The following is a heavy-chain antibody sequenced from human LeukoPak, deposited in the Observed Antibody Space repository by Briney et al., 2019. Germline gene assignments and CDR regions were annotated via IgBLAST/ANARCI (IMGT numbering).Heavy chain of an antibody. CDR1: GYTFTGYY. J-gene: IGHJ5*02. CDR2: INPNSGGT. Sequence: RASVKVSCKASGYTFTGYYMHWVRQAPGQGLEWMGWINPNSGGTNYAQKFQGRVTMTRDTSISTAYMELSRLRSDDTAVYYCARPLWFGEWPVGFDPWGQGTLVTVSS. CDR3: ARPLWFGEWPVGFDP. D-gene: IGHD3-10*01. V-gene: IGHV1-2*02.